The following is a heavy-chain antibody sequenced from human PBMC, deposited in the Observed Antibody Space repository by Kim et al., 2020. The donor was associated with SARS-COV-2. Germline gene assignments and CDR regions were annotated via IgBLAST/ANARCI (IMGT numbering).Heavy chain of an antibody. J-gene: IGHJ4*02. V-gene: IGHV3-66*01. CDR3: ARDKDSSSLFDY. Sequence: YYADSVKGRFTISRDNSKNTLYLQMNSLRAEDTAVYYCARDKDSSSLFDYWGQGTLVTVSS. D-gene: IGHD6-13*01.